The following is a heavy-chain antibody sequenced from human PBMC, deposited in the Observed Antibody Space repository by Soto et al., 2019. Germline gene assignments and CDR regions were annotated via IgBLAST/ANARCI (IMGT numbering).Heavy chain of an antibody. D-gene: IGHD6-6*01. J-gene: IGHJ4*02. V-gene: IGHV3-48*01. CDR3: ASGGSSLNFDS. CDR2: ISSSSSTI. Sequence: PGGSLRLSCAASGFTFSSYSMNWVRQAPGKGLEWVSYISSSSSTIYYADSVKGRFTISRDNAKNSLYLQMNSLRAEDTAVYYCASGGSSLNFDSWGQGTQVTVSS. CDR1: GFTFSSYS.